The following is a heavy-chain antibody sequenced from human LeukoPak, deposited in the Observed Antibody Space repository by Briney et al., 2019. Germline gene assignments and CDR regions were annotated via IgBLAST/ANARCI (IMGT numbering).Heavy chain of an antibody. CDR3: ARDRVTWAYDKVHGY. V-gene: IGHV1-18*01. Sequence: GASVKVSCKASGYTFINYGISWVRQAPGQGLEWMGWISAYNGNTNYAQKFQDRVTMTTDTSTSTAYMELRRLRSEDTAVYYCARDRVTWAYDKVHGYWGQGSLVTVSS. J-gene: IGHJ4*02. D-gene: IGHD5-12*01. CDR1: GYTFINYG. CDR2: ISAYNGNT.